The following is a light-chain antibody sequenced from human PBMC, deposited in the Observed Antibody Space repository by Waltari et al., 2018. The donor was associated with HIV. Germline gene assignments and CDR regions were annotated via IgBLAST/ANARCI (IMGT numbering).Light chain of an antibody. J-gene: IGLJ3*02. CDR2: ADI. CDR3: QSYDSSLSGWV. CDR1: SSNIGAGSD. Sequence: QSVLTQPPSVSGAPGQRVNISCTGGSSNIGAGSDVHWYQHLPGTAPKLLIYADINRPSGVPDRFSGSKSGTSASLAITGLQTEDEADYYCQSYDSSLSGWVFGGGTKLTVL. V-gene: IGLV1-40*01.